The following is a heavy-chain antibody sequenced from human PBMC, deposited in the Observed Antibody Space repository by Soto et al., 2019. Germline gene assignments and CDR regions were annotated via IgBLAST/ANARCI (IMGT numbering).Heavy chain of an antibody. V-gene: IGHV3-23*01. CDR2: FSGSDVAT. CDR1: GFTFSSYA. D-gene: IGHD2-21*01. J-gene: IGHJ4*02. Sequence: PGGSLRLSCAASGFTFSSYAVNWVRQTPEKGLEWVAAFSGSDVATFYADSVKGRFTPSGDNSKNTLYLQMSNLRAYDTAVYYCAKDLASETLTFFDHWGQGTLVTVSS. CDR3: AKDLASETLTFFDH.